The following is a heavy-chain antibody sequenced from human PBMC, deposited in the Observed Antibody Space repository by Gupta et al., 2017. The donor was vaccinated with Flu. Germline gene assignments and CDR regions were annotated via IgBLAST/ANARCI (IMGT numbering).Heavy chain of an antibody. D-gene: IGHD3-10*01. CDR1: GFTFTSYA. CDR3: AKEGYYGSGSPPAPNKKYGMDV. CDR2: ISGSGGST. V-gene: IGHV3-23*01. Sequence: EVQLLESGGGLVQPGGSLRLSCAASGFTFTSYALSWVRQAPGKGLEWVSAISGSGGSTYYADSVKGRFTISRDNSKNTLYLQMNSLRAEDTAVYYCAKEGYYGSGSPPAPNKKYGMDVWGQGTTVTVSS. J-gene: IGHJ6*02.